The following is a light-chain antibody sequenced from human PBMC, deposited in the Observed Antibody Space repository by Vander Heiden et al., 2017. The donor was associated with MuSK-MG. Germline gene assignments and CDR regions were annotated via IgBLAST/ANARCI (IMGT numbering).Light chain of an antibody. CDR1: QGISSY. V-gene: IGKV1-9*01. J-gene: IGKJ2*01. CDR3: QHLNTSPYT. CDR2: PAS. Sequence: QLTQSPSSLSASVGDTVTITCRASQGISSYLAWYQQKPGKPPNFLIYPASTLRSGVPSRFRGSGSGTEFTLTISSLQPEDFATYYCQHLNTSPYTFGQGTKMDIK.